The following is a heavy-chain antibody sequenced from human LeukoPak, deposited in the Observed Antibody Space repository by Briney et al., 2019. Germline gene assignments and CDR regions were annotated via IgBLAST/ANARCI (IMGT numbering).Heavy chain of an antibody. D-gene: IGHD6-19*01. CDR2: IYHSGIT. CDR3: ARVRAVAGTGYYYMDV. Sequence: PSETLSLICAVPGYYIRSGYYWGWIRQPPGKGLEWIGDIYHSGITYYNPSLKSRVALSVDTSKNQFSLKLSSVTAADTAVYYCARVRAVAGTGYYYMDVWGKGTTVTVSS. V-gene: IGHV4-38-2*01. CDR1: GYYIRSGYY. J-gene: IGHJ6*03.